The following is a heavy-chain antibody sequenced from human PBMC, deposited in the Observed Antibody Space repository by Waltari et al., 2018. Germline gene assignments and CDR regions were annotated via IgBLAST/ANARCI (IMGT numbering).Heavy chain of an antibody. D-gene: IGHD6-13*01. CDR1: GGSISSRNW. Sequence: QVQLQESGPGLVKPSGTLSLTCAVSGGSISSRNWWSGVRQPPGKGLEWIGEIYHSGSTNYNPSLKSRVTISVDKSKNQFSLKLSSVTAADTAVYYCASLGGSSWSHFDYWGQGTLVTVSS. J-gene: IGHJ4*02. CDR3: ASLGGSSWSHFDY. V-gene: IGHV4-4*02. CDR2: IYHSGST.